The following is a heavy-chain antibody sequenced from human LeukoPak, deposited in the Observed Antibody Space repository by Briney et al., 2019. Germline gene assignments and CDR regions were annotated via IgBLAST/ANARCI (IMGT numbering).Heavy chain of an antibody. D-gene: IGHD3-9*01. CDR1: GGSFSGYY. V-gene: IGHV4-34*01. CDR2: INHSETT. CDR3: ARGPLYDILTGHHPNYFDY. J-gene: IGHJ4*02. Sequence: SETLSLTCAVYGGSFSGYYWNWIRQPPGKGLEWIGEINHSETTNYDPSLKSRVTISVDTSKNQFSLKLTSVTAADTAVYYCARGPLYDILTGHHPNYFDYWGQGTLVTVSS.